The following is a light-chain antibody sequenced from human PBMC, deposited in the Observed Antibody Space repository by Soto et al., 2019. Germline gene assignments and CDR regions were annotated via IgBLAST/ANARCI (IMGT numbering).Light chain of an antibody. CDR2: DVS. CDR3: YSCSRSSGTRYV. V-gene: IGLV2-14*03. J-gene: IGLJ1*01. CDR1: SSDIGTYNY. Sequence: QSALTQPASVSGSPGQSITISCTGTSSDIGTYNYVSWYQQHPGQAPKLMIYDVSNRPSGVSDRFSDSKSGNTASLTISGLQAEDEADYYCYSCSRSSGTRYVFGTGTKLTVL.